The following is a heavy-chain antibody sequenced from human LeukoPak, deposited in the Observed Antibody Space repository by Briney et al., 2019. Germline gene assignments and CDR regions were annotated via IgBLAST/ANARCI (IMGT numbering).Heavy chain of an antibody. CDR1: GFTFGSYA. D-gene: IGHD6-13*01. Sequence: PGGSLRLSCAASGFTFGSYAMHWVRQAPGKGLEYVSAISSNGGSTYYANSVKGRFTISRDNSKNTLYLQMGSLRAEDMAVYYCARDKATYSSSWFGYYYYYYMDVWGKGTTVTVSS. J-gene: IGHJ6*03. V-gene: IGHV3-64*01. CDR2: ISSNGGST. CDR3: ARDKATYSSSWFGYYYYYYMDV.